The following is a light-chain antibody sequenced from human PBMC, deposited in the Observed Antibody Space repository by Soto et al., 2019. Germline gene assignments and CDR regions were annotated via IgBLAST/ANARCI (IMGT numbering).Light chain of an antibody. CDR1: QRMDNY. CDR2: AIA. Sequence: DIQMTQSPSSLSASVGDRVSITCRPSQRMDNYLNWYQQKPGKPPNLLIHAIATLESGVPSRFSGSGSGTHFPLTIDSPQPDEFATYYWQQSYSTPYTFVPGTKLEIK. J-gene: IGKJ2*01. V-gene: IGKV1-39*01. CDR3: QQSYSTPYT.